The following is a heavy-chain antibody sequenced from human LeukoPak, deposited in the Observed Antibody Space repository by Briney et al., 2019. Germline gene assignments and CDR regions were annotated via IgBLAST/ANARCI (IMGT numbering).Heavy chain of an antibody. Sequence: ASVKVSCKASGYTFTSYGITWVRQAPGQGLEWMGWISAYNDNTYYVQNLQGRVTMTTDTSTSTAYMELRSLRSDDTAVYYCARALGVFGENDAXDIWXQGTMXTVSX. CDR3: ARALGVFGENDAXDI. D-gene: IGHD3-10*01. CDR1: GYTFTSYG. CDR2: ISAYNDNT. J-gene: IGHJ3*02. V-gene: IGHV1-18*01.